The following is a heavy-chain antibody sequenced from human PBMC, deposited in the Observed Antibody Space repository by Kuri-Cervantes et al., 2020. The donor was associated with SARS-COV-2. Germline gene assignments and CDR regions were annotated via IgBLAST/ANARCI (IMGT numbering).Heavy chain of an antibody. Sequence: GGSLRLSCAASGFTFSSYSMNWVRQAPGKGLEWVSSISRSSSYIYYADSVKGRFTISRNNSKNTLYLQMNSLRAEDTAVYYCAGIYGDYDLDYWGQGTMVTVSS. J-gene: IGHJ4*02. D-gene: IGHD4-17*01. CDR1: GFTFSSYS. V-gene: IGHV3-21*01. CDR3: AGIYGDYDLDY. CDR2: ISRSSSYI.